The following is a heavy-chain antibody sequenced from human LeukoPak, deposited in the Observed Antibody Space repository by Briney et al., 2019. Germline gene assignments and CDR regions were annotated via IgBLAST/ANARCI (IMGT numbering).Heavy chain of an antibody. J-gene: IGHJ6*03. V-gene: IGHV1-18*01. D-gene: IGHD2-15*01. CDR2: ISGNNDNP. Sequence: GAAVKVSCKASGYTFSKFGIAWVRQAPGQGLEWMGWISGNNDNPQSAQDLQGRVTVTTDRSTSTAYMELRSLRHDDTAVYYCAREGWPRVMDVWGKGTTVTVSS. CDR1: GYTFSKFG. CDR3: AREGWPRVMDV.